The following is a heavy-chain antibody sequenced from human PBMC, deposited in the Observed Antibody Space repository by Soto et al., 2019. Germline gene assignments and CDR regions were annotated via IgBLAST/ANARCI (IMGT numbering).Heavy chain of an antibody. J-gene: IGHJ4*02. Sequence: VKVSCKASGGTFSSYAISWVRQAPGQGLEWMGGIIPIFGTANYAQKFQGRVTITADESTSTAYMELSSLRSEDTAVYYCASLETYDFWSGLDYWGQGTLVTVSS. V-gene: IGHV1-69*13. CDR2: IIPIFGTA. CDR3: ASLETYDFWSGLDY. CDR1: GGTFSSYA. D-gene: IGHD3-3*01.